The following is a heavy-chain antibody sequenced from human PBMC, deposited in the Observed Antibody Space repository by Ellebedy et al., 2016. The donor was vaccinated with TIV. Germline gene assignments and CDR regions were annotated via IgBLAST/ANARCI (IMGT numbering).Heavy chain of an antibody. V-gene: IGHV4-59*01. D-gene: IGHD2-2*01. CDR3: ARTFTETLGGWSTHWVLDY. CDR1: GDSISRYY. J-gene: IGHJ4*02. CDR2: IYYSGST. Sequence: SETLSLTCAVSGDSISRYYWSWIRQPPGKGLEWIGCIYYSGSTNYNPSLKSRVTISVDTSKNQFSLKLNSVTAADTAVYYCARTFTETLGGWSTHWVLDYWGQGSLVTASS.